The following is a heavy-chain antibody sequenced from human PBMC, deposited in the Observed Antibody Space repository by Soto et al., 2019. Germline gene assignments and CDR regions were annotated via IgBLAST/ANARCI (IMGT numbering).Heavy chain of an antibody. D-gene: IGHD4-17*01. V-gene: IGHV3-30*18. J-gene: IGHJ3*02. CDR3: AKVVGDYVSFDAFDI. CDR1: GVPFSSYG. CDR2: ISYDGSNK. Sequence: GGSLRLSCAASGVPFSSYGMHWVRQAPGKGLEWVAVISYDGSNKYYADSVKGRFTISRDNSKNTLYLQMNSLRAEDTAVYYCAKVVGDYVSFDAFDIWGQGTMVTVSS.